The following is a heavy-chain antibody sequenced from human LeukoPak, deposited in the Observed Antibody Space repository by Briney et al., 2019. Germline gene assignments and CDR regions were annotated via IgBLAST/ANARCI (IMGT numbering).Heavy chain of an antibody. CDR3: ARTGRFLERPFDY. Sequence: PSETLSLTCTVSGDSISSSNYYWGWIRQPPGKGLEWIGNIYYNGNTQYNLSLKSRVTILIDTSKNQFSLKLRSVTAADTAVYYCARTGRFLERPFDYWGQGTLVTVSS. D-gene: IGHD3-3*01. J-gene: IGHJ4*02. CDR1: GDSISSSNYY. CDR2: IYYNGNT. V-gene: IGHV4-39*01.